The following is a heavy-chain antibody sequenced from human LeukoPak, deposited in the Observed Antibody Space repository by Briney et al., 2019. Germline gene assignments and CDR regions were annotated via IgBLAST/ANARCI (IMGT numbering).Heavy chain of an antibody. J-gene: IGHJ4*02. CDR1: GFRFSSYT. V-gene: IGHV3-21*01. CDR3: ARDGHFDF. CDR2: IRTNNYR. D-gene: IGHD3/OR15-3a*01. Sequence: GGSLRLSCAASGFRFSSYTMNWLRQAPGKGLEWVSSIRTNNYRYGAGSVKGRFTISRDNAKNSLFLQMDGLRAEDTAVYYCARDGHFDFWGQGTLVTVSS.